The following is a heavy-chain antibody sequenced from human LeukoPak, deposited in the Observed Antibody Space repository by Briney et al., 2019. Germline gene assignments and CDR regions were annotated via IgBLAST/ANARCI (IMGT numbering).Heavy chain of an antibody. Sequence: PGGSLKLSCATSGFTVNSYAMHWVRNDPGNGLEWVAVIPYNGSNKYYADSVKGRFTISRDNSKNTLYLQMNSLRAEDTAVYYCARGSDIVATDGELDYWGQGTLVTVSS. D-gene: IGHD5-12*01. J-gene: IGHJ4*02. V-gene: IGHV3-30-3*01. CDR3: ARGSDIVATDGELDY. CDR1: GFTVNSYA. CDR2: IPYNGSNK.